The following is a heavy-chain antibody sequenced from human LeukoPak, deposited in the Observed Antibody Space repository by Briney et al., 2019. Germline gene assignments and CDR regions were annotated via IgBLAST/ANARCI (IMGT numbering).Heavy chain of an antibody. D-gene: IGHD6-13*01. Sequence: ASVKVSCKASGGTFSSYANSWVRQAPGQGLEWMGGIIPIFGTANYAQKFQGRVAITADGSTSTAYMELSSLRSEDTDVYYCAREKQPGYYFDYWGQGTLVTVSS. J-gene: IGHJ4*02. CDR2: IIPIFGTA. CDR1: GGTFSSYA. V-gene: IGHV1-69*13. CDR3: AREKQPGYYFDY.